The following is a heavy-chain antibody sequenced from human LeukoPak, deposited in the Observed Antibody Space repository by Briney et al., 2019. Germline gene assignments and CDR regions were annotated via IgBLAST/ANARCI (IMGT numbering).Heavy chain of an antibody. D-gene: IGHD6-6*01. CDR3: ARDRAYSISGGYAFDR. V-gene: IGHV4-59*02. CDR1: GGSVSSNF. CDR2: IDDGGIT. Sequence: SQTLSLTCTVSGGSVSSNFSSWIRQPPGKGLECIGYIDDGGITKYSPPRSSRVTLSLDTSKNQFSLRMTSVTAADTAVYYCARDRAYSISGGYAFDRWGQGTMVTVSS. J-gene: IGHJ3*01.